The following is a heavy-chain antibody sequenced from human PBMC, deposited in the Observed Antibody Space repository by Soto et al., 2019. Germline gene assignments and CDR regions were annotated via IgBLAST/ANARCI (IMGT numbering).Heavy chain of an antibody. CDR1: GDTFNFYT. V-gene: IGHV1-69*02. Sequence: QVQLVQSGAEVKKPASSVKVSCKASGDTFNFYTINWVRQAPGLGLEWMGRFNPILSFSNSALKFQGRVTLTADKSTSTAYMVLSSLRSEDTAIYYCATSFGSGSRAFDYWGQGALVTVSS. J-gene: IGHJ4*02. D-gene: IGHD3-10*01. CDR2: FNPILSFS. CDR3: ATSFGSGSRAFDY.